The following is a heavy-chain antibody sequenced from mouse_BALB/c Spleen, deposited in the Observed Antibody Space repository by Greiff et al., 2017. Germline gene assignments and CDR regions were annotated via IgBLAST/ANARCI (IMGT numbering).Heavy chain of an antibody. V-gene: IGHV1-7*01. Sequence: VKLVESGAELAKPGASVKMSCKASGYTFTSYWMHWVKQRPGQGLEWIGYINPSTGYTEYNQKFKDKATLTADKSSSTAYMQLSSLTSEDSAVYYCASGAWFAYWGQGTLVTVSA. J-gene: IGHJ3*01. CDR2: INPSTGYT. CDR3: ASGAWFAY. CDR1: GYTFTSYW.